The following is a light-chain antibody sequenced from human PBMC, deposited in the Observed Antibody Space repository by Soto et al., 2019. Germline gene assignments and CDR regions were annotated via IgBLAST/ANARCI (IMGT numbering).Light chain of an antibody. CDR1: QSIGIY. V-gene: IGKV1-39*01. CDR3: QQSYTTPFT. J-gene: IGKJ3*01. Sequence: DIQMTQSPSSLSASVGDRVTITCRASQSIGIYLNWYQQEPGKAPKLLIYAASTLQSGVPLRFSGSGSGTDFTLSVGRLQPGDFATDFCQQSYTTPFTCGPGTKVDIK. CDR2: AAS.